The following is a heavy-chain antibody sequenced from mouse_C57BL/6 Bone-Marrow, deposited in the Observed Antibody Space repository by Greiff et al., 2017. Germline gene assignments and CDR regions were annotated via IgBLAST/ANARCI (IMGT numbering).Heavy chain of an antibody. CDR1: GYTFTEYT. CDR2: FYPGSGSI. Sequence: LVESGAELVKPGASVKLSCKASGYTFTEYTIHWVKQRSGQGLEWIGWFYPGSGSIKYNEKFKDKATLTADKSSSTVYMELSRLTSEDSAVYFCARHEWDYYGSFSWFAYWGQGTLVTVSA. D-gene: IGHD1-1*01. V-gene: IGHV1-62-2*01. J-gene: IGHJ3*01. CDR3: ARHEWDYYGSFSWFAY.